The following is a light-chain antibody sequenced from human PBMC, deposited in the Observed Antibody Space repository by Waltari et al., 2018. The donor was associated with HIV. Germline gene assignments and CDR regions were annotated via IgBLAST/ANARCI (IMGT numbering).Light chain of an antibody. CDR2: AAS. J-gene: IGKJ4*01. V-gene: IGKV1-39*01. Sequence: DIQMTQSPSSLSASVGDRVTITCRASQSISTYLNWYQQKPGKAPKLLIDAASSLQSGVPSRFSGSGSGTVFTLAINSLQPEDFATYYCQQSYSTPPELTFGGGTKVEIK. CDR3: QQSYSTPPELT. CDR1: QSISTY.